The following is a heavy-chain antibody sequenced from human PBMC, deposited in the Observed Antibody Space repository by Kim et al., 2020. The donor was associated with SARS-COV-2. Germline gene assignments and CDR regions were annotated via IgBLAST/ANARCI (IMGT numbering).Heavy chain of an antibody. V-gene: IGHV1-46*01. D-gene: IGHD6-13*01. J-gene: IGHJ4*02. CDR2: T. Sequence: TSYEQKFQGRVTMTRDTTTSTVYMELSSRRSEDTAVYYCAREGTRGIEDYWGQGTLVTVSS. CDR3: AREGTRGIEDY.